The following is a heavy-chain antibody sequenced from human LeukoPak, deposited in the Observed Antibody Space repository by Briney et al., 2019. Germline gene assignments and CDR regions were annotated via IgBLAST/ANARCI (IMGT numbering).Heavy chain of an antibody. CDR2: IYHSGST. V-gene: IGHV4-30-2*01. D-gene: IGHD6-6*01. CDR3: ARDARSSSPETNYYYYYYMDV. Sequence: PSQTLSLTCAVSGGSISSGGHSWSWIRQPPGKGLEWIGYIYHSGSTYYNPSLKSRVTISVDRSKNQFSLKLSSVTAADTAVYYCARDARSSSPETNYYYYYYMDVWGKGTTVTVSS. CDR1: GGSISSGGHS. J-gene: IGHJ6*03.